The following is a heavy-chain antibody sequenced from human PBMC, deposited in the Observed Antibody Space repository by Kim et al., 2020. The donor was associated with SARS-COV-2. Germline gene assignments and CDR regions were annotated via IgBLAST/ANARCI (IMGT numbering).Heavy chain of an antibody. J-gene: IGHJ5*02. CDR1: GYTFTGYY. CDR3: ARDPSGATIPTYRWFDP. CDR2: INPNSGGT. D-gene: IGHD5-12*01. V-gene: IGHV1-2*02. Sequence: ASVKVSCKASGYTFTGYYMHWVRQAPGQGLEWMGWINPNSGGTNYAQKFQGRVTMTRDTSISTAYMELSRLRSDDTAVYYCARDPSGATIPTYRWFDPWGQGTLVTVSS.